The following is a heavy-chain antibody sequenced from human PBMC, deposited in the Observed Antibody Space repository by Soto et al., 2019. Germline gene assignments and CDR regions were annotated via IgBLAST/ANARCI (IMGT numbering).Heavy chain of an antibody. CDR2: ISGSGAST. CDR3: AKDLGYSSSAGDY. CDR1: GFTFSSYA. V-gene: IGHV3-23*01. D-gene: IGHD6-13*01. J-gene: IGHJ4*02. Sequence: EVQLLESGGGLVQPGGSRRLSCAASGFTFSSYAMSWVRQAPGKGLEWVSAISGSGASTYYADSVTGRFTISRHNSKNTLYLQMNSLRAEDTAVYHCAKDLGYSSSAGDYWGQGTLVTVSS.